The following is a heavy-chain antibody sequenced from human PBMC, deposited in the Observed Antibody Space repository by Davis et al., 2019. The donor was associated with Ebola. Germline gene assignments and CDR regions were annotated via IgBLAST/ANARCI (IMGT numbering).Heavy chain of an antibody. V-gene: IGHV3-49*04. CDR2: IRSKPYGGTA. Sequence: GESLKISCTGSGFTFGDYAMSWVRQAPGKGLEWIGFIRSKPYGGTAEYAASVKGRFTISRDDSKSIAYLQMNSLKTEDTAVYYCARPYCGSASCYFDPWGQGTLVTVSS. J-gene: IGHJ5*02. D-gene: IGHD2-2*01. CDR1: GFTFGDYA. CDR3: ARPYCGSASCYFDP.